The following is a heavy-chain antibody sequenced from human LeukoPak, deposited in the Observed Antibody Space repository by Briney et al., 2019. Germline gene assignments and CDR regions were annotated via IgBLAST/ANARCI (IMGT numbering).Heavy chain of an antibody. D-gene: IGHD6-13*01. CDR2: IKQDGSEK. CDR1: GFTFSNYA. J-gene: IGHJ4*02. Sequence: GGSLRLSCADSGFTFSNYAMSWVRQAPGKGLEWVANIKQDGSEKYYVDSVKGRFTISRDNAKSSLYLQMNSLRAEDTAVYYCARAGYSSSWPLDYWGQGTLVTVSS. CDR3: ARAGYSSSWPLDY. V-gene: IGHV3-7*04.